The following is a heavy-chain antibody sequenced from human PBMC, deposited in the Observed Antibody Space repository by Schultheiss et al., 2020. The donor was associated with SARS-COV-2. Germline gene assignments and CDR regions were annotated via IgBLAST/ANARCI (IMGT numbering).Heavy chain of an antibody. V-gene: IGHV3-48*01. Sequence: GGSLRLSCAASGFTFSSYSMNWVRQAPGKGLEWVSCISSRGSTIYYADSVKGRFTISRDNSKNTLYLQMNSLRAEDTAVYYCATRSPKRSGSSFDYWGQGTLVTVSS. D-gene: IGHD6-6*01. CDR2: ISSRGSTI. CDR3: ATRSPKRSGSSFDY. CDR1: GFTFSSYS. J-gene: IGHJ4*02.